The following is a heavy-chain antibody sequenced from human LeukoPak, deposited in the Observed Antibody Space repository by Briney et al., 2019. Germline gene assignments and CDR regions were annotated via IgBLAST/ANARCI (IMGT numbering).Heavy chain of an antibody. CDR1: GYTFTSYG. CDR2: ISAYNGNT. CDR3: ARGSSVFGVVSYYFDY. D-gene: IGHD3-3*01. Sequence: ASVKVSCKASGYTFTSYGISWVRQAPGQGLEWMGWISAYNGNTNYAQKLQGRVTMTTGTSTSTAYMELRSLRSDDTAVYYCARGSSVFGVVSYYFDYWGQGTLVTVSS. J-gene: IGHJ4*02. V-gene: IGHV1-18*01.